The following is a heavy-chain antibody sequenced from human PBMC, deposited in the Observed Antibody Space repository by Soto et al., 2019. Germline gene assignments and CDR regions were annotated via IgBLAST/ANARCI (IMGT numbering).Heavy chain of an antibody. CDR3: ARYYDFWSGYYTGMDV. Sequence: QVQLVQSGAEVKKPGASVKVSCKASGYTFTSYDINWVRQATGQGLEWMGWMNPNSGNTGYAQKFQGRVTMTRNTSISTAYMELSRLRSEDTAVYYCARYYDFWSGYYTGMDVWGKGTTVTVSS. CDR2: MNPNSGNT. D-gene: IGHD3-3*01. V-gene: IGHV1-8*01. J-gene: IGHJ6*04. CDR1: GYTFTSYD.